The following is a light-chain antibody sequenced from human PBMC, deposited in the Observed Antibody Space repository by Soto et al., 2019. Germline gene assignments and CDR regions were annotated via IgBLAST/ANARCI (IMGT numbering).Light chain of an antibody. CDR3: HRRRSSEVT. Sequence: RQRAGTEYLSEGGIAPLACRASQSVSRTSLAWYQQKPVQAPRLLIYATSSRATGIPDRFSGSGSGTDFTLTIRRLAPKEFEAYYCHRRRSSEVTLVQAPRLEIK. V-gene: IGKV3-20*01. J-gene: IGKJ5*01. CDR2: ATS. CDR1: QSVSRTS.